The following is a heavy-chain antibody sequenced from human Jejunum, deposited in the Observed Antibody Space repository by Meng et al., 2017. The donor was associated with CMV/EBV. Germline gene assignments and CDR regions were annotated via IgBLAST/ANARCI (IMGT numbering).Heavy chain of an antibody. CDR1: GYTFTDYY. Sequence: QARLVQSGVEVKKPGASVKVSCKASGYTFTDYYIHWVRQAPGQGLEWMGWINPNNGAANYAQKFQGRVTMTRDTSISTAYMEVSSLRSDDTAVYFCARKEGDIRLWFPYFDYWGQGILVTVSS. CDR3: ARKEGDIRLWFPYFDY. D-gene: IGHD5-18*01. V-gene: IGHV1-2*02. CDR2: INPNNGAA. J-gene: IGHJ4*02.